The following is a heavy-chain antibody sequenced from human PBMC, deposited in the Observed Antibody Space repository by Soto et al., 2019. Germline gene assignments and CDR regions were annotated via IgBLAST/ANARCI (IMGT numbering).Heavy chain of an antibody. Sequence: GGALRLSCAASGFTLSGSSVHWVRQASGKGLEWVGRIRNKAKNYATAYAASVRGRFTISRDDSTNTAFLQMNSLKTEDTAVYYCTRLGDYGDNGGYWGQGTLVTVSS. CDR2: IRNKAKNYAT. CDR3: TRLGDYGDNGGY. V-gene: IGHV3-73*01. CDR1: GFTLSGSS. D-gene: IGHD4-17*01. J-gene: IGHJ4*02.